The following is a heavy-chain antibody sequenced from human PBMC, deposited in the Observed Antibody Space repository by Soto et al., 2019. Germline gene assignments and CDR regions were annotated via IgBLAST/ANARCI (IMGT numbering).Heavy chain of an antibody. J-gene: IGHJ4*02. CDR2: IYYSGST. CDR1: GGSISSGGYY. V-gene: IGHV4-31*01. Sequence: QVQLQESGPGLVKPSQTLSLTCIVSGGSISSGGYYWSWIRQLPGKGLEWIGYIYYSGSTSYNPALKSLISILLDTSKNQFSLNLSSVTAADTAVYYCARTTYGGDSRVSTFDYWGQGTLVTVSS. D-gene: IGHD2-21*01. CDR3: ARTTYGGDSRVSTFDY.